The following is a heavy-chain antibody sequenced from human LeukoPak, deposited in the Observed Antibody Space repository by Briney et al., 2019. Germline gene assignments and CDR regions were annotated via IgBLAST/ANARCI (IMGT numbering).Heavy chain of an antibody. J-gene: IGHJ4*02. CDR3: ARQSMVIDY. D-gene: IGHD5-18*01. V-gene: IGHV4-59*01. CDR2: IYYSGST. Sequence: PSETLSLTCAVYGGSLSAYYWTWIRQPPGKGLEWIGYIYYSGSTNYNPSLKSRVTISVDTSKNQFSLKLSSVTAADTAVYYCARQSMVIDYWGQGTLVTVSS. CDR1: GGSLSAYY.